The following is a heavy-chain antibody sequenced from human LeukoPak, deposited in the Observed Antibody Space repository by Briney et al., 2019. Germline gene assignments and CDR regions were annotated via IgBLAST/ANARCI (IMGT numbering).Heavy chain of an antibody. D-gene: IGHD2/OR15-2a*01. J-gene: IGHJ5*02. CDR2: ISSSGSTI. V-gene: IGHV3-48*03. Sequence: GGSLRLSCAASGFTFSSYEMNWVRQAPGKGLEWVSYISSSGSTIYYADSVKGRFTISRDNAKNSLYLQMNSLRAEDTAVYYCASTQENIVPWGQGTLVTVSS. CDR1: GFTFSSYE. CDR3: ASTQENIVP.